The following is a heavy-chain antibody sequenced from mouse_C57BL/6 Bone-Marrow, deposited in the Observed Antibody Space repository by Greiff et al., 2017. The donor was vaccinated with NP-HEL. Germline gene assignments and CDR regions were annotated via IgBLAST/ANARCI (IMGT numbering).Heavy chain of an antibody. CDR2: IDPENGDT. CDR3: TTPYYYGSSYIAY. V-gene: IGHV14-4*01. J-gene: IGHJ3*01. D-gene: IGHD1-1*01. Sequence: VQLQQPGAELVRPGASVKLSCTASGFNIKDDYMHWVKQRPEQGLEWIGWIDPENGDTEYASKFQGKATITADTSSNTAYLQLSSLTSEDTAVYYGTTPYYYGSSYIAYWGQGTLVTVSA. CDR1: GFNIKDDY.